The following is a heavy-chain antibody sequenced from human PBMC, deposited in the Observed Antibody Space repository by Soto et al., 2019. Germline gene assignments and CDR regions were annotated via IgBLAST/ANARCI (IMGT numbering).Heavy chain of an antibody. CDR1: GGSISSGDYY. CDR2: IYYSGST. J-gene: IGHJ4*02. CDR3: ARGPGYRSCAY. D-gene: IGHD6-19*01. V-gene: IGHV4-30-4*01. Sequence: SETLSLTCTVSGGSISSGDYYWSWIRQPPGKGLEWIGYIYYSGSTYYNPSLKSRVTISVDTSKNQFSLKLSSVTAADTAVYYGARGPGYRSCAYWGQGTLVTVSS.